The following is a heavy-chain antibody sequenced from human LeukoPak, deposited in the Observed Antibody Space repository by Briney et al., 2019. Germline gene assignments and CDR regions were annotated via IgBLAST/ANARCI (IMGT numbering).Heavy chain of an antibody. Sequence: GGSLRLSCVASGFSLGDFAMDWVRQAPGKGLEWVSYISASSSAIFYRDSVKGRFTISRDNAKNSLFLQMDNLRAEDTAVYYCARGVGRVGSNFDFWGQGTLVTVSS. V-gene: IGHV3-48*01. CDR1: GFSLGDFA. CDR3: ARGVGRVGSNFDF. CDR2: ISASSSAI. D-gene: IGHD1-26*01. J-gene: IGHJ4*02.